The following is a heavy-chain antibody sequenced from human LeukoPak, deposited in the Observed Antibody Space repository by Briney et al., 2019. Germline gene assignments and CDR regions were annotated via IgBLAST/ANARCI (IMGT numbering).Heavy chain of an antibody. Sequence: PSETLSLTCAVYGGSFSGYYWSWIRQPPGKGLEWIGEINHSGSTNYNPSLKGRVTISVDTSKNQFSLKLSSVTAADTAVYYCASYSITMVRGVSHRRLDYWGQGTLVTVSS. CDR1: GGSFSGYY. J-gene: IGHJ4*02. V-gene: IGHV4-34*01. CDR3: ASYSITMVRGVSHRRLDY. CDR2: INHSGST. D-gene: IGHD3-10*01.